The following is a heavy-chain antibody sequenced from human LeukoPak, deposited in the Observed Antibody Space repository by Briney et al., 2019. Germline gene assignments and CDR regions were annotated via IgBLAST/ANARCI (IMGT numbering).Heavy chain of an antibody. CDR3: AKDPGDSSGYYYREYYFDY. J-gene: IGHJ4*02. CDR1: GFTFSSYA. CDR2: ISGSGGST. Sequence: GGSLRLSCAASGFTFSSYAMSWVRQAPGKGLEWVSAISGSGGSTYYADSVKGRFTISRDNSKNTLYLQMNSLRAEDTAVYYCAKDPGDSSGYYYREYYFDYWGQGTLVTVSS. V-gene: IGHV3-23*01. D-gene: IGHD3-22*01.